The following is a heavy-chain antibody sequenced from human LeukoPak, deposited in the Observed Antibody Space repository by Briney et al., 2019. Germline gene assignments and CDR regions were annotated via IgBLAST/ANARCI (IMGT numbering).Heavy chain of an antibody. J-gene: IGHJ4*02. V-gene: IGHV4-30-4*01. CDR3: ARALYSMTTVTTEYWFDY. Sequence: SQTLSLTCTVSGGSISSGDYYWSWIRQPPGKGLEWIGYIYYSGSTYYNPSLQSRVIISVDTSKNQFSLKLTSVTAADTAVYYCARALYSMTTVTTEYWFDYWGQGSLVTVSS. CDR2: IYYSGST. CDR1: GGSISSGDYY. D-gene: IGHD4-17*01.